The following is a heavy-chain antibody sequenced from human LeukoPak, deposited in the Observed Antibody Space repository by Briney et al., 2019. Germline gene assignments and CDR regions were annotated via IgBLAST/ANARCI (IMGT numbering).Heavy chain of an antibody. Sequence: ASVKVSCKASGYTFTGYHMHWVRQAPGRGLEWMGIINPSGGSTSYAQKFQGRVTMTRDTSTSTVYMELSSLRSEDTAVYYCARSGGWELLTNVSRAEYFQHWGQGTLVTVSS. J-gene: IGHJ1*01. CDR2: INPSGGST. CDR3: ARSGGWELLTNVSRAEYFQH. D-gene: IGHD1-26*01. CDR1: GYTFTGYH. V-gene: IGHV1-46*01.